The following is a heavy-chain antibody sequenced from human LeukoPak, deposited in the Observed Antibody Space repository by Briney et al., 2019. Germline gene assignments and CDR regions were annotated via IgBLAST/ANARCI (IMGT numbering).Heavy chain of an antibody. CDR3: ARDYQGGYGDRTVDY. CDR2: IYYSGST. Sequence: SETLSLTCTVSGGSISSYYWSWIRQPPGKGLEWIGYIYYSGSTNYNPSLKSRVTISVDTSKNQFSLKLSSVTAADTAVYYCARDYQGGYGDRTVDYWGQGTLVTVSS. CDR1: GGSISSYY. D-gene: IGHD5-18*01. V-gene: IGHV4-59*01. J-gene: IGHJ4*02.